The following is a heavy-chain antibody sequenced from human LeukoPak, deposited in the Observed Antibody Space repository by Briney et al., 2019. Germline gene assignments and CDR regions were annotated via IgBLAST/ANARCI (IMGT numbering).Heavy chain of an antibody. J-gene: IGHJ4*02. CDR3: ARDLRSSGYYAFDY. CDR2: ISGSGGST. CDR1: GFTFSSYA. D-gene: IGHD3-22*01. Sequence: GGSLRLSCAASGFTFSSYAMSWVRQAPGKGLEWVSAISGSGGSTYYADSVKGRFTISRDNAKNSLYLQMNSLRAEDTAVYYCARDLRSSGYYAFDYWGQGTLVTVSS. V-gene: IGHV3-23*01.